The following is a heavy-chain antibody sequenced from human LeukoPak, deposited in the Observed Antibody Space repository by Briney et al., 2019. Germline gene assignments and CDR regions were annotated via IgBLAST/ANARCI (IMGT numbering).Heavy chain of an antibody. CDR1: GYTFTSYG. D-gene: IGHD3-10*02. Sequence: ASVKVSCKASGYTFTSYGISWVRQAPGQGLEWMGWISAYNGNTNYAQKLQGRVTMTTDTSTSTAYMELRSLRSDDTAVYYCAREGIVRGVLYYFDYWGQGTLVTVSS. V-gene: IGHV1-18*01. J-gene: IGHJ4*02. CDR2: ISAYNGNT. CDR3: AREGIVRGVLYYFDY.